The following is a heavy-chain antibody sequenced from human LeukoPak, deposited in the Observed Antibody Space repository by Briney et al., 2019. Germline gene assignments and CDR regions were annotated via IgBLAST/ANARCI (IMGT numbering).Heavy chain of an antibody. D-gene: IGHD6-13*01. CDR2: IKQDGSEK. CDR1: GFTFISYW. V-gene: IGHV3-7*01. CDR3: ARDGLAAAVGGWFDP. Sequence: PGGSLRLSCAASGFTFISYWMSWVRQAPGKGLEWVANIKQDGSEKYYADSVKGRFTISRDNAKNSLYLQMNSLRAEDTAVYYCARDGLAAAVGGWFDPWGQGTLVTVSS. J-gene: IGHJ5*02.